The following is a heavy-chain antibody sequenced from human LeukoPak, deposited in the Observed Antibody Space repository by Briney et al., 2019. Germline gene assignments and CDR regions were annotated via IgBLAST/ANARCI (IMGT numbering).Heavy chain of an antibody. V-gene: IGHV1-2*02. J-gene: IGHJ4*02. Sequence: ASVKVPCKASGYTFTGYYMHWVRQAPGQGLEWMGWINPNSGGTNYAQKFQGRVTMTRDTSISTAYMELSRLRSDDTAVYYCARGPKNYGGNAVSGYWGQGTLVTVSS. CDR1: GYTFTGYY. CDR3: ARGPKNYGGNAVSGY. D-gene: IGHD4-23*01. CDR2: INPNSGGT.